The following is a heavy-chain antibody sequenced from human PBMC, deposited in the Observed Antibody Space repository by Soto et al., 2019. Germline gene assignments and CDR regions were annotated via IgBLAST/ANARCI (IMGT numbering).Heavy chain of an antibody. J-gene: IGHJ4*02. D-gene: IGHD6-19*01. V-gene: IGHV4-39*07. CDR2: IYYSGST. CDR1: GGSISSSGHY. CDR3: ARFPRRVAGSVRYFDY. Sequence: SETLSLTCSVSGGSISSSGHYWGWIRQPPGKGLEWIGSIYYSGSTNYNPSLKSRVTISVDTSKNQFSLKLSSVTAADTAVYYCARFPRRVAGSVRYFDYWGQGTLVTVSS.